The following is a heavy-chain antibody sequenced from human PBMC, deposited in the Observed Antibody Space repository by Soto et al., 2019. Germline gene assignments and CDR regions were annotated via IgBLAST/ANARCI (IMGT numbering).Heavy chain of an antibody. Sequence: ASVKVSFKASGYTFTNFGISWVRQAPGQGLEWMGWISAYNGNTNYAQNFQGRVTMTTDTSTSTAYMELRSLRSDDTAVYYGARDRTTGNPFFDYWGQGTLVTVSS. CDR2: ISAYNGNT. V-gene: IGHV1-18*01. J-gene: IGHJ4*02. CDR1: GYTFTNFG. CDR3: ARDRTTGNPFFDY. D-gene: IGHD1-1*01.